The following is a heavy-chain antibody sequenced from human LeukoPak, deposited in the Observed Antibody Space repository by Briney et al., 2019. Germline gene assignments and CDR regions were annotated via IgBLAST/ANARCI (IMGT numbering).Heavy chain of an antibody. CDR3: ATRGIAVAGTVC. Sequence: GASVKVSCKASGYTFTSYYMHWVRQAPGQGLEWMGIINPSGGSTSYAQKFQGRVTITTDESTSTAYMELSSLRSEDTAVYYCATRGIAVAGTVCWGQGTLVTVSS. CDR2: INPSGGST. V-gene: IGHV1-46*01. CDR1: GYTFTSYY. J-gene: IGHJ4*02. D-gene: IGHD6-19*01.